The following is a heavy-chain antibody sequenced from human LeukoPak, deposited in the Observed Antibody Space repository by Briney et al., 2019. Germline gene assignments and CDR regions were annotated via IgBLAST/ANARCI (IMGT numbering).Heavy chain of an antibody. CDR2: IYVYGAT. V-gene: IGHV4-4*07. D-gene: IGHD2-15*01. J-gene: IGHJ5*02. CDR3: ARDVVGAPDDL. CDR1: GASVSNSY. Sequence: PSETLSLTCSVSGASVSNSYWSWIRQPAGKGLEWIGRIYVYGATSYNPSLKSRVTMSVDTSKSQFSLKLTSVTAADTAVYYCARDVVGAPDDLWGRGILVTVSS.